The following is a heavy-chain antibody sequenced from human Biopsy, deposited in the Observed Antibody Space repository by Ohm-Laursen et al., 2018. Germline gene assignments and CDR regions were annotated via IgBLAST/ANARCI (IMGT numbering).Heavy chain of an antibody. Sequence: SLRLSCAASGFTFDDYAMHWVRQAPGKGLEWVSGISWHSGSRGYADSVKGQFTISRDNAKKLLYLQMNSLRAEDTALYYCAKDVRVKVQLDGMDVWGQGTTVTVSS. D-gene: IGHD1-1*01. CDR1: GFTFDDYA. V-gene: IGHV3-9*01. J-gene: IGHJ6*02. CDR2: ISWHSGSR. CDR3: AKDVRVKVQLDGMDV.